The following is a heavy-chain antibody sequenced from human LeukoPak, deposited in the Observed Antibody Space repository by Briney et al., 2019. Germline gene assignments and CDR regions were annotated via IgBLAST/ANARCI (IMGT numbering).Heavy chain of an antibody. J-gene: IGHJ4*02. D-gene: IGHD6-19*01. CDR3: AKRDNSGSCYFDY. Sequence: GGSLRLSCAASGFSFNTYAMNWVRQAPGKGLEWVSSISASGYTTHYADSVKGRFTISRDNFKNALYLQMNSLRAEDTALYFCAKRDNSGSCYFDYWGQGTLVTVSS. CDR2: ISASGYTT. CDR1: GFSFNTYA. V-gene: IGHV3-23*01.